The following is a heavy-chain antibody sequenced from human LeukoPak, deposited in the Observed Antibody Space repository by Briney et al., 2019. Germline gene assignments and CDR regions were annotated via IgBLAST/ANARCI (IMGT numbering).Heavy chain of an antibody. CDR2: ISDSSSTK. J-gene: IGHJ4*02. D-gene: IGHD1-26*01. CDR3: ATLVGATPQ. Sequence: GSLRLSCAASGFTFSSSEMDWVRQAPGKGLEWVSYISDSSSTKTYTDSVRGRSTISRDNAKMSLYLQMNSLRAEDTAVYYCATLVGATPQWGQGTLVTVSS. CDR1: GFTFSSSE. V-gene: IGHV3-48*03.